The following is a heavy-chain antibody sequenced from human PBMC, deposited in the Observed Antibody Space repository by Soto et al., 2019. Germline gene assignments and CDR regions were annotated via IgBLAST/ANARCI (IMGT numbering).Heavy chain of an antibody. D-gene: IGHD3-10*02. CDR2: MSPDGSDT. J-gene: IGHJ3*02. Sequence: EVQLVESGGGLVQPGGSLRLSCAASGFTFISTWLPWVRQAPGEGRVWVSRMSPDGSDTKYADSVKGRFTISRDNAKSTLYLDMNSLRAEDTGVYYCARPKTKIYSAFDIWGQGTMVTVSS. CDR1: GFTFISTW. V-gene: IGHV3-74*03. CDR3: ARPKTKIYSAFDI.